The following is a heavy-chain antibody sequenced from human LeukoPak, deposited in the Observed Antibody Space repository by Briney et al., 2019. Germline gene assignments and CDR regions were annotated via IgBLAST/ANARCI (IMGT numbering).Heavy chain of an antibody. CDR3: ARDGGLDY. CDR1: GYTFTDYH. J-gene: IGHJ4*02. CDR2: INPNSGAT. V-gene: IGHV1-2*02. Sequence: ASVKVSCKASGYTFTDYHMHWVRQAPGQGLEWMGWINPNSGATNSAQKFQGRVTMTRDTSISTAYMEPSSLRSDDTAVYYCARDGGLDYWGQGTLVTVSS.